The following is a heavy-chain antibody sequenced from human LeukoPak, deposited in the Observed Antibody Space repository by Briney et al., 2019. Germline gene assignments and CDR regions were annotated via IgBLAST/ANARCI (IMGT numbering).Heavy chain of an antibody. J-gene: IGHJ6*02. V-gene: IGHV1-69*13. Sequence: ASVKVSCKASGGTFSSYAISWVRQAPGQGLEWMGGIIPIFGTANYAQKFQGRVTITADESTSTAYMELSSLRSEDTAVYYCAREAWYYYGMDVWGQGTTVTVSS. CDR3: AREAWYYYGMDV. CDR1: GGTFSSYA. CDR2: IIPIFGTA.